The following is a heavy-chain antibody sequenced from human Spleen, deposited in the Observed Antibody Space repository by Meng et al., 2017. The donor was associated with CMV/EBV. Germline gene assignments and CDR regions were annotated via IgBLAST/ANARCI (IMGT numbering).Heavy chain of an antibody. CDR2: ISSSSSYI. D-gene: IGHD1-26*01. Sequence: GESLKISCAASGFTFSSYWMSWVRQAPGKGLEWVSSISSSSSYIYYADSVKGRFTISRDNAKNSLYLQMNSLRAEDTAVYYCAREVWELHRQTAYFDYWGQGTLVTVSS. V-gene: IGHV3-21*01. CDR3: AREVWELHRQTAYFDY. J-gene: IGHJ4*02. CDR1: GFTFSSYW.